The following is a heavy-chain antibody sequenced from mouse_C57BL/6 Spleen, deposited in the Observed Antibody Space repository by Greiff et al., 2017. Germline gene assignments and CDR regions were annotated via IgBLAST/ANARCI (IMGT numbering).Heavy chain of an antibody. Sequence: EVKLVESGGGLVQPGGSMKLSRAASGFTFSDAWMDWVRQSPEKGLEWVAEIRNKANNHATYYAESVKGRFTISRDDSKSSVYLQMNSLRAEDTGIYYCTGVATHYYAMDYWGQGTSVTVSS. V-gene: IGHV6-6*01. CDR2: IRNKANNHAT. J-gene: IGHJ4*01. CDR1: GFTFSDAW. D-gene: IGHD1-1*01. CDR3: TGVATHYYAMDY.